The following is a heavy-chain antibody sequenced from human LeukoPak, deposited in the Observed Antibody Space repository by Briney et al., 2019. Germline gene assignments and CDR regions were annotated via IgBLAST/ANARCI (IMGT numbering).Heavy chain of an antibody. V-gene: IGHV3-30*18. Sequence: PGGSLRLSCAASGFTFSSYGMHWVRQAPGKGLEWVAVISYDGGNKYYADSVKGRFTISRDNSKNTLYLRMNSLRAEDTAVYYCAKEGYSRDFDYWGQGTLVTVSS. D-gene: IGHD5-18*01. CDR1: GFTFSSYG. CDR3: AKEGYSRDFDY. J-gene: IGHJ4*02. CDR2: ISYDGGNK.